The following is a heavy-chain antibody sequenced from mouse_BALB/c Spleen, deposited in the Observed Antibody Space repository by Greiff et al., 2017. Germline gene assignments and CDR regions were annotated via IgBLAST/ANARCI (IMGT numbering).Heavy chain of an antibody. CDR3: ARGDLYWYFDV. CDR2: ISSGGST. V-gene: IGHV5-6-5*01. Sequence: DVHLVESGGGLVKPGGSLKLSCAASGFTFSSYAMSWVRQTPEKRLEWVASISSGGSTYYPDSVKGRFTISRDNARNILYLQMSSLRSEDTAMYYCARGDLYWYFDVWGAGTTVTVSS. CDR1: GFTFSSYA. D-gene: IGHD5-1*01. J-gene: IGHJ1*01.